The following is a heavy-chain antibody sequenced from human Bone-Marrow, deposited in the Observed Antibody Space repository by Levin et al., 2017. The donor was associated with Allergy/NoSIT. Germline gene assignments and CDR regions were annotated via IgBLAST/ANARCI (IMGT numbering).Heavy chain of an antibody. V-gene: IGHV4-31*03. D-gene: IGHD7-27*01. CDR3: ARTSGVYSHKS. CDR1: GVPMTNTGYY. J-gene: IGHJ5*01. Sequence: SETLSLTCTVSGVPMTNTGYYYSWIRQHPGKGLEWIGYIFENGRTYYNPSLKSRVSISLDTSKSQFSLTLWSVSVADTAVYFCARTSGVYSHKSWGRGTLVTVSS. CDR2: IFENGRT.